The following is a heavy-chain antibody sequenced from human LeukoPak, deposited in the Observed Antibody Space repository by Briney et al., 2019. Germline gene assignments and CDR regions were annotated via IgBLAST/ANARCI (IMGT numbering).Heavy chain of an antibody. CDR1: GFTFRGYW. Sequence: PGVSLRLSCAASGFTFRGYWMTWVRQAPGKGLEWVANIKQDGSEKNYVDSVEGRFTISRDNAKNSLYLQMNSLRAEDTAVYYCATEKFCTSTTCLYHFQFWGQGTLVTVSS. CDR2: IKQDGSEK. J-gene: IGHJ4*02. D-gene: IGHD2/OR15-2a*01. CDR3: ATEKFCTSTTCLYHFQF. V-gene: IGHV3-7*01.